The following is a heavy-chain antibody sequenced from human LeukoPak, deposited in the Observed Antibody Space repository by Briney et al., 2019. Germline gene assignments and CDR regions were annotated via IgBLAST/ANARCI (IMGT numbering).Heavy chain of an antibody. CDR3: AKEGSSGWGYYFDY. Sequence: GGSLRLSCAASGFTFSSYWMSWVRQAPGKGLEWVSAVSGSGASTFYADSVKGRFTISRDNSKNTLYLQMNNLRAEDTAVYYCAKEGSSGWGYYFDYWGQGTLVTVSS. D-gene: IGHD6-19*01. V-gene: IGHV3-23*01. J-gene: IGHJ4*02. CDR1: GFTFSSYW. CDR2: VSGSGAST.